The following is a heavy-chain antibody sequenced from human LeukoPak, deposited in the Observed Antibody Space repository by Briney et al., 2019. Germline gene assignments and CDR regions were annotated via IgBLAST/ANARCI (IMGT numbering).Heavy chain of an antibody. Sequence: SGTLSLTCTVSGGSISSYYWSWIRQPAGKGLEWIGRIYTSGSTNYNPSLKSRVTMSVDTSKNQFSLKLSSVTAADTAVYYCARSRNTYYYYGMDVWGQGTTVTVSS. CDR1: GGSISSYY. CDR2: IYTSGST. CDR3: ARSRNTYYYYGMDV. V-gene: IGHV4-4*07. J-gene: IGHJ6*02. D-gene: IGHD3-3*01.